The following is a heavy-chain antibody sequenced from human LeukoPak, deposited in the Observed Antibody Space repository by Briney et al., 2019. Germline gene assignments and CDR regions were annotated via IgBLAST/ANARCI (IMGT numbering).Heavy chain of an antibody. CDR1: GYSFTAYY. D-gene: IGHD2-15*01. V-gene: IGHV1-2*02. CDR3: ARIGYCNGTDCHDAFDL. Sequence: GASVKVSCTASGYSFTAYYIHWVRQAPGQGLEWMGWINPYSGDTDYAQRFQGRVTLTGDTSISTTYMDVNGLTSDDTGVYFCARIGYCNGTDCHDAFDLWGQGTMVTVSS. J-gene: IGHJ3*01. CDR2: INPYSGDT.